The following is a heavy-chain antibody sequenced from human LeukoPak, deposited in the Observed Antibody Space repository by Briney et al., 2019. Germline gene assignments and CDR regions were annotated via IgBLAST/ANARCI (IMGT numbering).Heavy chain of an antibody. Sequence: GGSLRLSCAASGFTFSSYAMSWVRQAPGKGLEWVSTAGHSFGTTYYADSVKGRFIISRDDSKNTVSLQMSSLRAEDAAIYYCVPHPGGNFPGFASWGQGTLVTVSS. D-gene: IGHD1-26*01. CDR1: GFTFSSYA. CDR2: AGHSFGTT. J-gene: IGHJ4*02. CDR3: VPHPGGNFPGFAS. V-gene: IGHV3-23*01.